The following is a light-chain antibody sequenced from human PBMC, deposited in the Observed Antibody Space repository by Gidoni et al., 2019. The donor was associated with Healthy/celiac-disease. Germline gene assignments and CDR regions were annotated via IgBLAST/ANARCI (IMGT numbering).Light chain of an antibody. Sequence: QSALTQPVSVSGSPGQSITISCTGTSSDVGGYNYVSWYQQHPGKATKLMIYDVSNRPSGVSNRFSGSKSGNTAYLTISGLQAEDEADYYCSSYTSSSTPYVFGTGTKVTVL. J-gene: IGLJ1*01. V-gene: IGLV2-14*03. CDR2: DVS. CDR3: SSYTSSSTPYV. CDR1: SSDVGGYNY.